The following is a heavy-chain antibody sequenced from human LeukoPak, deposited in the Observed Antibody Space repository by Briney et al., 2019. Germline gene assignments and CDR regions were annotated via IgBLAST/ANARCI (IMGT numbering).Heavy chain of an antibody. CDR1: NGSISSYY. CDR2: IFFGGGT. V-gene: IGHV4-59*08. Sequence: SETLSLTCTVSNGSISSYYWTWIRQPPRMGLVWIGYIFFGGGTRYNSSLQSRVIISVETSKNQFSLKLSSVTAADTAVYYCVRHDYVSGTPPNWGQGTLVTVSS. D-gene: IGHD3-16*01. CDR3: VRHDYVSGTPPN. J-gene: IGHJ4*02.